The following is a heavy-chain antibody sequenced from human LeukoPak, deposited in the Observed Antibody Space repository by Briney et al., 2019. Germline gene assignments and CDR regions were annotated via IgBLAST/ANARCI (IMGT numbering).Heavy chain of an antibody. V-gene: IGHV1-2*02. CDR3: ARYSVQGGY. CDR1: GDTFTGHY. J-gene: IGHJ4*02. Sequence: GASVKLSCKLSGDTFTGHYFHWVRRAPGQGLEWMGWISPISGATNNAQNFQGRVTLTKNTSGTTAYRESRSVISGDAPVYYGARYSVQGGYWGQGTLVTVS. CDR2: ISPISGAT. D-gene: IGHD5/OR15-5a*01.